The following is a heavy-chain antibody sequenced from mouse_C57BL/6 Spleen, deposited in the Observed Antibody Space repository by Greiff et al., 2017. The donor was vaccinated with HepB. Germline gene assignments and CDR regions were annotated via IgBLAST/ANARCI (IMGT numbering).Heavy chain of an antibody. CDR3: ARNSYGSSNGGFAY. CDR2: IYPGDGDT. Sequence: VKLQQSGPELVKPGASVKISCKASGYAFSSSWMNWVKQRPGKGLEWIGRIYPGDGDTNYNGKFKGKATLTADKSSSTAYMQLSSLTSEDSAVYFCARNSYGSSNGGFAYWGQGTLVTVSA. D-gene: IGHD1-1*01. CDR1: GYAFSSSW. V-gene: IGHV1-82*01. J-gene: IGHJ3*01.